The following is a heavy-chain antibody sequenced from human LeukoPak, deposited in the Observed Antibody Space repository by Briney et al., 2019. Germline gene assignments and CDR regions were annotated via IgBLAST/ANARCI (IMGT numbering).Heavy chain of an antibody. CDR1: GYTFTSYG. CDR2: ISAKNGNT. Sequence: ASVKVSCKASGYTFTSYGINWVRRAPGQGLQWMGWISAKNGNTKYAEKFQGRGTMTTDTSTNTAYMELRSLRSDDTAVYYCARDRQDYYDSSGYFDNWGQGTLVTVSS. J-gene: IGHJ4*02. D-gene: IGHD3-22*01. V-gene: IGHV1-18*01. CDR3: ARDRQDYYDSSGYFDN.